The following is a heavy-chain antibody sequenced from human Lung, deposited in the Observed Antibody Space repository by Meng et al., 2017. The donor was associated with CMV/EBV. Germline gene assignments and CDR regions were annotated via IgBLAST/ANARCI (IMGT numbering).Heavy chain of an antibody. CDR3: ARGYSHRFDD. Sequence: SCAISGDSVSSNSVAWNWIRQSPSRGLEWLGRTYYRSKWYNDYAVSVKSRITINPDTSKNQFPLQLKSVTPEDTAVYYCARGYSHRFDDWGQGTLVTVSS. CDR2: TYYRSKWYN. D-gene: IGHD1-1*01. V-gene: IGHV6-1*01. CDR1: GDSVSSNSVA. J-gene: IGHJ4*02.